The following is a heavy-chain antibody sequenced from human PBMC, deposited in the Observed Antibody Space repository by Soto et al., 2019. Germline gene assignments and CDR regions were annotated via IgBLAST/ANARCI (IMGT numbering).Heavy chain of an antibody. J-gene: IGHJ4*02. V-gene: IGHV3-23*01. CDR1: GFTFSSFA. CDR2: INYSGGST. CDR3: EKDMGGTGYCSCGNCRADS. Sequence: EVQLLESGGGLVQPGGSLRLSCAASGFTFSSFAMSWVRQAPGKGLEWVSAINYSGGSTYYADSVKGRFTISRDNSKNTLYLQMNSLRAEDTAVYYCEKDMGGTGYCSCGNCRADSWGQGTLVTVSS. D-gene: IGHD2-15*01.